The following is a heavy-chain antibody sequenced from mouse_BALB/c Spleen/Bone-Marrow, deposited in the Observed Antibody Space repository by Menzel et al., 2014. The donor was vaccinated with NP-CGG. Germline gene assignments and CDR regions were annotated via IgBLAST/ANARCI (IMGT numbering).Heavy chain of an antibody. J-gene: IGHJ3*01. Sequence: QVQLQQSAAELVRPGASVKMSCKASGYTFTSYTMHWVKQRPGQGLEWIGYIDPSSGYTEYNQKFKDRTTLTADKSSSTAYMQLSSLTSEDSGVYYCVRIYYWGGSFPSGGKGTRVLV. V-gene: IGHV1-4*02. D-gene: IGHD1-1*02. CDR2: IDPSSGYT. CDR3: VRIYYWGGSFPS. CDR1: GYTFTSYT.